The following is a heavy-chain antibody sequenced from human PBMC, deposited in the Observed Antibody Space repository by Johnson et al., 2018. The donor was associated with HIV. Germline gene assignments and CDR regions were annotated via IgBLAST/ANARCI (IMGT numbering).Heavy chain of an antibody. CDR3: ARGTRGYNLAPDAFDI. D-gene: IGHD5-24*01. CDR1: GFTVSSNY. Sequence: VQLVESGGGLVQPGGSLRLSCAASGFTVSSNYMSWVRQAPGKGLEWVSVIYSGGNTYYADSVRGRFTISRDNSKNTLYLQMGSLRAEDMAVYYCARGTRGYNLAPDAFDIWGQGTMVTVSS. J-gene: IGHJ3*02. V-gene: IGHV3-66*01. CDR2: IYSGGNT.